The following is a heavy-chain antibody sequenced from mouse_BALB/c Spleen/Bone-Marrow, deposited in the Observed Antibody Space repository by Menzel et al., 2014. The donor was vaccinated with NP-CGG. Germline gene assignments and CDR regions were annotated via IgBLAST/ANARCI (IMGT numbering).Heavy chain of an antibody. CDR2: INNNGGKT. J-gene: IGHJ4*01. V-gene: IGHV5-6-3*01. D-gene: IGHD1-1*01. CDR3: ARDDGFYGLDR. CDR1: GFTFSNYG. Sequence: EVQRVESGGGLVKPGGFLKLSCAVSGFTFSNYGMSWVRQTPDKRLDLVATINNNGGKTYSADSVKGRFTISRDNAKNTPYIQMSSLKSEDTAMYYCARDDGFYGLDRWGQGASGAVSS.